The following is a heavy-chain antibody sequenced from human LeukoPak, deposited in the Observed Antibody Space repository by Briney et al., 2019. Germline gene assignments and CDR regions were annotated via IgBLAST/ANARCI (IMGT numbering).Heavy chain of an antibody. J-gene: IGHJ6*02. D-gene: IGHD5-18*01. V-gene: IGHV4-34*01. CDR2: INHSGST. Sequence: PSETLSLTCAVCGGSFSGYYWSWIRQPPGKGLEWIGEINHSGSTNYNPSLKSRVTISVDTSKNQFSLKLSSVTAADTAVYYCARGYSYGPPYGMGVWGQGTTVTVSS. CDR3: ARGYSYGPPYGMGV. CDR1: GGSFSGYY.